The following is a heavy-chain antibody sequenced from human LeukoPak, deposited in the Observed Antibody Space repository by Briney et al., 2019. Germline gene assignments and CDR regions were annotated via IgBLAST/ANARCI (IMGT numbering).Heavy chain of an antibody. CDR2: ISSSSSYI. V-gene: IGHV3-21*01. CDR1: GFTFSSYS. Sequence: GGSLRLSCAASGFTFSSYSMNWVRQAPGKGLEWVSSISSSSSYIYYADSVKGRFTISRDNAKNSLYLQMNSLRAEDTAVYYCARERGSSWYNSLDYWGQGTLVTVSS. CDR3: ARERGSSWYNSLDY. D-gene: IGHD6-13*01. J-gene: IGHJ4*02.